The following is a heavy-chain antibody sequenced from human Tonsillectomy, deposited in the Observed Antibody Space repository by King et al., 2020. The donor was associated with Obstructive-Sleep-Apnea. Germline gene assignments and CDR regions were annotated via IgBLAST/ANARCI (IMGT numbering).Heavy chain of an antibody. D-gene: IGHD3-9*01. CDR3: AIASSNYVILAGYHPRWFAP. V-gene: IGHV4-59*01. J-gene: IGHJ5*02. CDR1: GDSISSYY. Sequence: QLQESGPGLVKPSETLSLTCTVSGDSISSYYWSWIRQPPGKALEWIGYLYYSGSTNYNPSLKSRVTISVDTSKNQFSLKLSSVTAEDTAVYYCAIASSNYVILAGYHPRWFAPWGQGTLVSVSS. CDR2: LYYSGST.